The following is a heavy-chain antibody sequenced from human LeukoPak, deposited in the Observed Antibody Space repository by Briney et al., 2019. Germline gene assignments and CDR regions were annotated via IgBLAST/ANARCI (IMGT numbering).Heavy chain of an antibody. Sequence: GASVKVSCKASGYTFTSYGISWVRQAPGQGLEWMGWISAYNGNTNYAQKLQGRVTMTTDTSTSTAYMELRSLRSDDTAVYYCARSTYYYDSSGYYPLYYFDYWGQGTQVTVSS. CDR3: ARSTYYYDSSGYYPLYYFDY. CDR1: GYTFTSYG. CDR2: ISAYNGNT. V-gene: IGHV1-18*01. D-gene: IGHD3-22*01. J-gene: IGHJ4*02.